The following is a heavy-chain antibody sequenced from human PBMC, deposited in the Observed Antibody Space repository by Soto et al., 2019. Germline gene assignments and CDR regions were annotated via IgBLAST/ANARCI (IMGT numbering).Heavy chain of an antibody. CDR2: IYLSGFT. CDR3: ARRQSSSWYGL. V-gene: IGHV4-30-4*08. CDR1: GDSITSSKHY. D-gene: IGHD6-13*01. J-gene: IGHJ4*02. Sequence: SETLSLTCTVSGDSITSSKHYWSWIRQHPGKGLEWIGYIYLSGFTYSTPSLKSRVNMSLDTSKNQFSLKLSSVTAADTAVYYCARRQSSSWYGLWGQGTLVTVS.